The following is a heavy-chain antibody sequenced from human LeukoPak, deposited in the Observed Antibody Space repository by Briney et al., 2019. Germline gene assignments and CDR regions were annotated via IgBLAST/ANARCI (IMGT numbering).Heavy chain of an antibody. CDR2: IKEDGSRN. J-gene: IGHJ4*02. CDR3: SRVEDY. V-gene: IGHV3-7*05. Sequence: GGSLRLSCAASGFTFNYFWMSWTRQAPGKGLEWVANIKEDGSRNFYVDSVKGRFTISRDNAKNSLYLQMNSLRAEDTAVYYCSRVEDYWGQGTLVTVSS. CDR1: GFTFNYFW.